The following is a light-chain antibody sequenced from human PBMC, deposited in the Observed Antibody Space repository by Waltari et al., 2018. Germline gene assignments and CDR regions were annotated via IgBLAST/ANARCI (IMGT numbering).Light chain of an antibody. CDR2: DVS. Sequence: QSALTQPASVSGSPGQSITISCTGTATDLGGYNYVSWYQQRPGKAPKLIIFDVSSRPSGISNRFSGSTFGNPASLTISGLQPEDEADYYCCSFTSSSTWVFGGGTKLTVL. CDR3: CSFTSSSTWV. J-gene: IGLJ3*02. V-gene: IGLV2-14*01. CDR1: ATDLGGYNY.